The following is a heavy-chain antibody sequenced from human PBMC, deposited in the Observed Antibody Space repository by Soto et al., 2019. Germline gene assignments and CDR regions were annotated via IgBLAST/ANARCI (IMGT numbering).Heavy chain of an antibody. D-gene: IGHD6-19*01. J-gene: IGHJ4*02. Sequence: GGSLRLSCAVSGFTLNSNSMSRVRQAPGKGLEWVSYISSSTGTIYYADSVKGRFTISTDNVKNSLYLQMNSLRAEDTAVYYCARHSSGWYSGNDYWGQGTLVTVSS. CDR3: ARHSSGWYSGNDY. CDR1: GFTLNSNS. V-gene: IGHV3-48*01. CDR2: ISSSTGTI.